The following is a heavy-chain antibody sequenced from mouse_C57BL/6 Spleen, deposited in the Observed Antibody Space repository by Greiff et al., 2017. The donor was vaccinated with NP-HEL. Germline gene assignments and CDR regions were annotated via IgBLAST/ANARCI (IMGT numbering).Heavy chain of an antibody. J-gene: IGHJ1*03. CDR1: GYAFSSSW. D-gene: IGHD4-1*01. CDR2: IYPGDGDT. Sequence: QVQLQQSGPELVKPGASVKISCKASGYAFSSSWMNWVKQRPGKGLEWIGRIYPGDGDTNYNGKFKGKATLTADKSSSTAYMQLSSLTSEDSAVYFCARGWDGYFDVWGTGTTVTVSS. V-gene: IGHV1-82*01. CDR3: ARGWDGYFDV.